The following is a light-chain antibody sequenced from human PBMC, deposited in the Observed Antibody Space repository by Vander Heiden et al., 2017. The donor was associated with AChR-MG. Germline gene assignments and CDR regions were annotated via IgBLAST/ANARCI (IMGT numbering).Light chain of an antibody. V-gene: IGLV2-14*03. J-gene: IGLJ2*01. CDR3: SSYTSSTIVV. Sequence: SALTQPASVAGSPGQSITISCTGTSIDVGGYNYVAGDQKHPGNARKLMIYDVSNRPSGVSNRLSGSKSGNTASLTSSGLQAEDEADYYCSSYTSSTIVVFGGGTKLTVL. CDR2: DVS. CDR1: SIDVGGYNY.